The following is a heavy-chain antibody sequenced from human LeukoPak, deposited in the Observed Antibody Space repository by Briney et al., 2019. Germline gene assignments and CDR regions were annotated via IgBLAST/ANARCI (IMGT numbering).Heavy chain of an antibody. CDR2: ISYDGSNK. V-gene: IGHV3-30*04. Sequence: GRSLRLSCEDSGFSFSVYAMSWVRQAPGRGLEWVAVISYDGSNKYYADSVKGRFTISRDNSKDTLYLQMNSLRAEDTAAYYCARDLFCGGDCYSGYWGQGTLVTVSS. D-gene: IGHD2-21*02. CDR1: GFSFSVYA. J-gene: IGHJ4*02. CDR3: ARDLFCGGDCYSGY.